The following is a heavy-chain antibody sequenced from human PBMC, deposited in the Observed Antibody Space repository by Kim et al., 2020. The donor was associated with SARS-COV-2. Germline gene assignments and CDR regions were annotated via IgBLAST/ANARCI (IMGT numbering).Heavy chain of an antibody. CDR3: ARNEDY. J-gene: IGHJ4*02. Sequence: ASVKVSCKASGYTFTSYAFHWVRQAPGQRLEWMGWIDADKGNTKYSQKLQGRVTITRDTSATTAYMELSSLRSEDTAVYYCARNEDYWGQGTLVTVSS. V-gene: IGHV1-3*01. CDR1: GYTFTSYA. CDR2: IDADKGNT.